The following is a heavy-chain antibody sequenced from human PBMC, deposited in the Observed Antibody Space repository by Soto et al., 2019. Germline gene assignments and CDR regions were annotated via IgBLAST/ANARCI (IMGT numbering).Heavy chain of an antibody. D-gene: IGHD2-21*02. CDR2: ISYDGSNK. CDR1: GLTLVSHG. CDR3: AKGAAYCGGDCYYDY. V-gene: IGHV3-30*18. Sequence: GGSLRLSCGAPGLTLVSHGVRRVRQAPGKGLEWVAVISYDGSNKYYADSVKGRFTISRDNSKNTLYLQMNSLRAEDTAVYYCAKGAAYCGGDCYYDYWGQGTLVTVS. J-gene: IGHJ4*02.